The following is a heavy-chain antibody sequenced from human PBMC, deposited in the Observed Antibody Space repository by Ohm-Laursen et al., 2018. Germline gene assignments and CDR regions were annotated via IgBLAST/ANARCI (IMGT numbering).Heavy chain of an antibody. J-gene: IGHJ6*02. CDR2: IYYNGST. CDR1: GGSISSYY. Sequence: SDTLSLTCTVSGGSISSYYWSWIRQPPGQGLERIGYIYYNGSTNYNSSLKSRVTISVDTSKYQFPLKLSSVTAADTAVYYCARASRYCSSTSSPARYYYGMDVWGQGTTVTVSS. V-gene: IGHV4-59*07. CDR3: ARASRYCSSTSSPARYYYGMDV. D-gene: IGHD2-2*01.